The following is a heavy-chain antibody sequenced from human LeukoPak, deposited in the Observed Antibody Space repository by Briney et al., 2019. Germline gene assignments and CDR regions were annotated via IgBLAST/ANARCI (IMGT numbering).Heavy chain of an antibody. Sequence: PGGSLRLSCAASGFTFSSYAMNWVRQAPGRGLEWVSGFSGRGGTTYYADSVKGRFTISRDNFKNTLYLQMNSLRAEDTAVYYCANGNRCTSPNCLGYYYFYMDVWGKGTTVTVSS. CDR2: FSGRGGTT. CDR1: GFTFSSYA. D-gene: IGHD2-8*01. J-gene: IGHJ6*03. CDR3: ANGNRCTSPNCLGYYYFYMDV. V-gene: IGHV3-23*01.